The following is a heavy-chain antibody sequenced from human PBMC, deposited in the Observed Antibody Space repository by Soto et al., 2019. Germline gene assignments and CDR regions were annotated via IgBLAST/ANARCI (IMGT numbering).Heavy chain of an antibody. CDR2: ISSSTSHT. CDR3: ARGRGAAADYFDF. J-gene: IGHJ4*02. CDR1: GFTFSDYY. D-gene: IGHD6-13*01. Sequence: QVQLVESGGGLVKPGGSLRLSCAVSGFTFSDYYMTWIRQAPGKGLEWVSYISSSTSHTNYADSVKRRFTISRDNAKNSPFLQMNSLRAEDTAVYYCARGRGAAADYFDFWGQGTLVTVSS. V-gene: IGHV3-11*05.